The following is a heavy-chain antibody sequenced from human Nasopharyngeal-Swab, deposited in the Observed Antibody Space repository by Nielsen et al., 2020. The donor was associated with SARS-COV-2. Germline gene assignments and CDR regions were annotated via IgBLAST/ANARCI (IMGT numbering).Heavy chain of an antibody. CDR1: GFTFSSNS. D-gene: IGHD6-13*01. CDR3: ARDRPGVATSGEFDY. Sequence: GGSLRLSCAASGFTFSSNSMNWVRQAPGRGLEWVSFISSSGSIIYNADSVKGRFTISRDNAKNSLYLQMNSLRAEDTAVYYCARDRPGVATSGEFDYWGQGILVTVSS. CDR2: ISSSGSII. J-gene: IGHJ4*02. V-gene: IGHV3-48*04.